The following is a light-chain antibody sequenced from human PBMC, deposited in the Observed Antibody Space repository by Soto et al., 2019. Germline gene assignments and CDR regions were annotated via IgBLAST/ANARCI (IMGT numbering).Light chain of an antibody. CDR1: QSVSSN. CDR3: QQYGTSPKA. V-gene: IGKV3-15*01. CDR2: GAS. J-gene: IGKJ1*01. Sequence: EIVMTQSPATLSVSPGERATLSCRASQSVSSNLAWYQQKPGQAPRLLIYGASTRATGIPARFSGSGSGTEFTLTISSLQSEDFEMYYCQQYGTSPKALGQGTKVDIK.